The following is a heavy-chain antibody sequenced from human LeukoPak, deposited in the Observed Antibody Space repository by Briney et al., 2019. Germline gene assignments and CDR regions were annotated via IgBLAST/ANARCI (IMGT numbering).Heavy chain of an antibody. CDR2: IQYDGRNK. J-gene: IGHJ4*02. V-gene: IGHV3-30-3*02. CDR3: AKITALSPGAFDY. Sequence: QSGGSLRLSCAASGFTFSNYAIHWVRQAPGKGLEWVAFIQYDGRNKYYADSVKGRFTISRDSSRNTVHLQMNSLRPEDSAVYYCAKITALSPGAFDYWGQGTLVTVSS. D-gene: IGHD2-21*02. CDR1: GFTFSNYA.